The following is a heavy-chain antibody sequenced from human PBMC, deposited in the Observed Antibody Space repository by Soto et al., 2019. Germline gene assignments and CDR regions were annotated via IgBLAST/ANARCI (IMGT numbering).Heavy chain of an antibody. CDR1: GYTFTSYY. J-gene: IGHJ4*02. CDR2: INPSGGST. V-gene: IGHV1-46*01. D-gene: IGHD6-13*01. CDR3: ARLTAAENFDY. Sequence: ASLKVSCKASGYTFTSYYMHWVRQAPGQGLEWMGIINPSGGSTSYAQKFQGRVTMTRDTSTSTAYMELTSLGSEDTAVYYCARLTAAENFDYWGQGSLVNVSS.